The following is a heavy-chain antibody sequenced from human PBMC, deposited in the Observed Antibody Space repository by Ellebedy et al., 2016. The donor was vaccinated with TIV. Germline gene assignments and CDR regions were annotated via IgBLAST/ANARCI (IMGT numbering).Heavy chain of an antibody. J-gene: IGHJ6*02. CDR2: IGWNGNKI. V-gene: IGHV3-9*01. CDR1: GFTFEDYA. D-gene: IGHD3-16*01. CDR3: VKALAPSYYGMDV. Sequence: PGGSLRLSCAASGFTFEDYAMHWVRQAPGKGLEWVSNIGWNGNKIDYADSVKGRFTISRDNAKNSLYLQMNSLRAEDTALYYCVKALAPSYYGMDVWGQGTTVTVSS.